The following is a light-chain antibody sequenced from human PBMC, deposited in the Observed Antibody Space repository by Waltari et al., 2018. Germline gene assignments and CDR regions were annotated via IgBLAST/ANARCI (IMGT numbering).Light chain of an antibody. CDR2: GAS. Sequence: ILSTQSPGSLSSPPGEGVTISCRASQSVSRALAWYQQKPGQAPRLLIFGASSRATGIPDRFSGSGSETDFSLTISRLEPEDFAVYYCQHYVRLPATFGRGTKVEIK. CDR1: QSVSRA. V-gene: IGKV3-20*01. J-gene: IGKJ1*01. CDR3: QHYVRLPAT.